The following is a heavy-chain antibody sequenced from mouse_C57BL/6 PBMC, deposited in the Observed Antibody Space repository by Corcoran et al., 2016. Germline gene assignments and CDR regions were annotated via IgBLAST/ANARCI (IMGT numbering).Heavy chain of an antibody. Sequence: QIQLVQSGPELKKPGETVKISCKASGYTFTTYGMSWVKQAPGKGLKWMGWINTYSGVPTYADDFKGRFAFSLETSASTAYLQINNLKNEDTATYFCARYDYDGEAFDYWGQGTTLTVSS. CDR2: INTYSGVP. CDR1: GYTFTTYG. CDR3: ARYDYDGEAFDY. D-gene: IGHD2-4*01. J-gene: IGHJ2*01. V-gene: IGHV9-3*01.